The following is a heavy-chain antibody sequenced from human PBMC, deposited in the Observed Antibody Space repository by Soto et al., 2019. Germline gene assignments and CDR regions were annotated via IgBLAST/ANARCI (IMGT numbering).Heavy chain of an antibody. Sequence: QVQLVESGGGVVQPGRSLRLSCATSGFTFSTYGMHWVRQAPGKGLEWVAVISSDGSNKYQADSVKGRFTISRDNSKNTLYLQXXXLXXXDTAVYYCAKAKYSGSSYFDYWGQGTLVTVSS. J-gene: IGHJ4*02. CDR1: GFTFSTYG. V-gene: IGHV3-30*18. D-gene: IGHD1-26*01. CDR3: AKAKYSGSSYFDY. CDR2: ISSDGSNK.